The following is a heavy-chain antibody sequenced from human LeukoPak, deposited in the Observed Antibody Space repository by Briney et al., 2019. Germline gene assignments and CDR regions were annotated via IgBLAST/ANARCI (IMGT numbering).Heavy chain of an antibody. CDR1: GFTFSSCG. D-gene: IGHD2-2*01. V-gene: IGHV3-21*01. Sequence: GGSLRLSCAASGFTFSSCGMNWVRQAPGKGLEWVSSISSSSSYIYYADSVKGRFTISRDSAKNSLYLQMNSLRAEDTAVYYCASPGGRGCSSTSCAGYAFDIWGQGTMVTVSS. CDR3: ASPGGRGCSSTSCAGYAFDI. CDR2: ISSSSSYI. J-gene: IGHJ3*02.